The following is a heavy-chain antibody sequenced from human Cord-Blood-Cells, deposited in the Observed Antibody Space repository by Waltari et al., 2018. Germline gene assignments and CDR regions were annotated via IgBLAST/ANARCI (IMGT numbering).Heavy chain of an antibody. D-gene: IGHD1-26*01. CDR2: IYYSGGT. Sequence: QLQLQESGPGLVKPSETLSLTCTVSGGSISSSSYYWGWIRQPPGKGLEWIGSIYYSGGTYYNPSLKSRVTISVDTSKNQFSLKLSSVTAADTAVYYCASHGSSRHFDYWGQGTLVTVSS. J-gene: IGHJ4*02. CDR1: GGSISSSSYY. V-gene: IGHV4-39*01. CDR3: ASHGSSRHFDY.